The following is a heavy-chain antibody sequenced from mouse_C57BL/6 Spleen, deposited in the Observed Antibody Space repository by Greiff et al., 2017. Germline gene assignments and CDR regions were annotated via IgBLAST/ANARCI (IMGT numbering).Heavy chain of an antibody. D-gene: IGHD1-1*01. CDR3: TKEGNYYGSRYFDY. Sequence: QFQLQQSGAELVRPGASVTLSCKASGYTFTDYEMHWVKQTPVHGLEWIGAIDPETGGTAYNQKFKGQAILTADKSSSTASMELRSLTSEDSAVYYCTKEGNYYGSRYFDYWGQGTTLTVSS. J-gene: IGHJ2*01. CDR2: IDPETGGT. V-gene: IGHV1-15*01. CDR1: GYTFTDYE.